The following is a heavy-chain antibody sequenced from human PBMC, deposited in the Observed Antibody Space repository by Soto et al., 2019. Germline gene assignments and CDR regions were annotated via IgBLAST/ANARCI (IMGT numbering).Heavy chain of an antibody. J-gene: IGHJ4*02. V-gene: IGHV1-46*01. Sequence: ASVKVSCKASGYTFTSYYMHWVRQAPGQGLEWMGIINPSGGSTSYAQKFQGRVTMTRDTSTSTVYMELSSLRSEDTAAYYCARDHYYDSSGYYPQFDYWGQGTLVTVSS. D-gene: IGHD3-22*01. CDR2: INPSGGST. CDR1: GYTFTSYY. CDR3: ARDHYYDSSGYYPQFDY.